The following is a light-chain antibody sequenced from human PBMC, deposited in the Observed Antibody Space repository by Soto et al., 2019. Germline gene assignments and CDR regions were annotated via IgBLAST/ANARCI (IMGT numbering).Light chain of an antibody. Sequence: EIVLTQSPGTLSLSPGDRATLSCRASQSVSTNYLAWYQQKLGQAPRLLIYGASSRATGIPDRFSGNGSGTYFTLTLSRLEPDDFAVYYCHQYCSTPFTFGPGTKVDIK. CDR3: HQYCSTPFT. CDR2: GAS. J-gene: IGKJ3*01. V-gene: IGKV3-20*01. CDR1: QSVSTNY.